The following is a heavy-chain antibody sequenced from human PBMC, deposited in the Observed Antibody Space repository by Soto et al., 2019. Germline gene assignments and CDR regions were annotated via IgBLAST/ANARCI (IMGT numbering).Heavy chain of an antibody. J-gene: IGHJ3*02. CDR2: IIPILGIA. Sequence: ASVKVSCKASGGTFSSYTISWVRQAPGQGLEWMGRIIPILGIANYAQKFQGRVTITADKSTSTAYMELSSLRSEDTAVYYCARLADVDIVATRDDAFDIWGQGTMVTVSS. CDR1: GGTFSSYT. V-gene: IGHV1-69*02. D-gene: IGHD5-12*01. CDR3: ARLADVDIVATRDDAFDI.